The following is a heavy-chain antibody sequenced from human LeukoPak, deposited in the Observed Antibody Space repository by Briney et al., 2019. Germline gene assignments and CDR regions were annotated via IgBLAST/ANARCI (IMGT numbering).Heavy chain of an antibody. CDR1: GYIFTDYY. Sequence: GASVKVSCKASGYIFTDYYMHWVRQAPGQGLEWMGWINPNSGGTNYAQKFQARVTMTRDTSISTAYMELSRLRSDDTAVYYCARVKGPHSSGWYGCVYWGQGTLVTVSS. V-gene: IGHV1-2*02. CDR2: INPNSGGT. CDR3: ARVKGPHSSGWYGCVY. J-gene: IGHJ4*02. D-gene: IGHD6-19*01.